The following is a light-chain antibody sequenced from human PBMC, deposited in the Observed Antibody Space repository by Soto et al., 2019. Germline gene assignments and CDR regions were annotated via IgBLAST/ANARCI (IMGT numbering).Light chain of an antibody. Sequence: DIQMTQSPSSLSAFVGDRVTITCRASQAIGNYLAWYQQRPGKVPKLLIYAASTLQSGVPSRFSGSGSGTDFTLTISSLLPEDVATYYCQNLDSAAFTFGPGTKVDIK. V-gene: IGKV1-27*01. CDR1: QAIGNY. CDR3: QNLDSAAFT. J-gene: IGKJ3*01. CDR2: AAS.